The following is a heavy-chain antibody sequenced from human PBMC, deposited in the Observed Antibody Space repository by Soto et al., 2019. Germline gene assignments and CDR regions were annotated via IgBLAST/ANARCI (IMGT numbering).Heavy chain of an antibody. CDR3: ARDGPPRSRCPLGCYFDY. J-gene: IGHJ4*02. V-gene: IGHV3-30-3*01. Sequence: GGSLRLSCAASGFTFSSYAMHWVRQAPGKGLEWVAVISYDGSNKYYADSVKGRFTISRDNSKNTLYLQMNSLRAEDTAVYYCARDGPPRSRCPLGCYFDYWGQGTLVTVSS. CDR1: GFTFSSYA. CDR2: ISYDGSNK. D-gene: IGHD2-15*01.